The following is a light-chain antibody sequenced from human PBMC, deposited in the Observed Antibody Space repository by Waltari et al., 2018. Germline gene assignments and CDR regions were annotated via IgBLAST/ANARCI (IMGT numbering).Light chain of an antibody. CDR1: RSNIGNNY. V-gene: IGLV1-51*02. Sequence: QSVLTQPPSVSAAPGQRVTIPCSGGRSNIGNNYVSSYRQFPGTAPKLLIYEDTERPSGIAGRFSGSKSGTSATLDITGLQAGDEADYYCGTWDSSLSGAVFGGGTHLTVL. CDR3: GTWDSSLSGAV. CDR2: EDT. J-gene: IGLJ7*01.